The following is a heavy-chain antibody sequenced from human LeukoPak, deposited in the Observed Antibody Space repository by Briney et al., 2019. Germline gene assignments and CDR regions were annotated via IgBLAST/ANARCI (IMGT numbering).Heavy chain of an antibody. V-gene: IGHV3-23*01. CDR2: ISGSGGGA. CDR1: GFTFSSYA. Sequence: GGSLRLSCAASGFTFSSYAMSWGRQAPGKGLEGVSAISGSGGGAYYAESVRGRFTISRDNSKNTLYLQMNSLRAEDTAVYYCAKPSPRSGWYYWFDPWGQGTLVTVSS. D-gene: IGHD6-19*01. CDR3: AKPSPRSGWYYWFDP. J-gene: IGHJ5*02.